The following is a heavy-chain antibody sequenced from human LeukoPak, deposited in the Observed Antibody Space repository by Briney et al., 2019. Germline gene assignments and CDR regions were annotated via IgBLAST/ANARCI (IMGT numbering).Heavy chain of an antibody. D-gene: IGHD3-10*01. Sequence: ASVKVSCKVSGYTLTELSMHWVRQAPGKGLEWMGGFDPEDGETIYAQKFQGRVTVTEDTSTDTAYMELSSLRSEDTAVYFCATDRPVVRGVIDYYYVMDVWGQGTTVTVSS. V-gene: IGHV1-24*01. CDR2: FDPEDGET. CDR3: ATDRPVVRGVIDYYYVMDV. CDR1: GYTLTELS. J-gene: IGHJ6*02.